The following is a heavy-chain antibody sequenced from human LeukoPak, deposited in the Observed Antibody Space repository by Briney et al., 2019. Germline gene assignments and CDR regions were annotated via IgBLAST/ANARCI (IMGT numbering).Heavy chain of an antibody. CDR1: GFTFAIHA. J-gene: IGHJ5*02. V-gene: IGHV3-23*01. CDR2: ISGDGAST. CDR3: ARDRNIAVAGYNWFDP. D-gene: IGHD6-19*01. Sequence: PGGSLRLSCAASGFTFAIHAMTWVRQAPGKGLEWVSGISGDGASTHYAESVKGQFTISRDNAKNSLYLQMNSLRAEDTAVYYCARDRNIAVAGYNWFDPWGQGTLVTVSS.